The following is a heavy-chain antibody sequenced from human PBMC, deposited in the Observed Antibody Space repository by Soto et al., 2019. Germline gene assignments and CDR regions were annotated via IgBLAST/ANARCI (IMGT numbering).Heavy chain of an antibody. CDR2: ISSSSSYT. V-gene: IGHV3-11*03. CDR1: GFTFSDYY. CDR3: ARSPIWFGEFMGGSYYYYGMDV. Sequence: GGSLRLSCAASGFTFSDYYMSWIRQAPGKGLEWVSYISSSSSYTNYADSVKGRFTISRDNAKNSLYLQMNSLRAEDTAVYYCARSPIWFGEFMGGSYYYYGMDVWGQGTTVTVSS. J-gene: IGHJ6*02. D-gene: IGHD3-10*01.